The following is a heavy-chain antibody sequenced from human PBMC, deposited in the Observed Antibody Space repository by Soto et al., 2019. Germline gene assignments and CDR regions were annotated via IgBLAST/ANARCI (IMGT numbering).Heavy chain of an antibody. CDR2: ISYDGSNK. J-gene: IGHJ5*02. CDR3: ARDLFSGYSYGYRNWFDP. V-gene: IGHV3-30-3*01. CDR1: GFTFSSYA. D-gene: IGHD5-18*01. Sequence: GGSLRLSCAASGFTFSSYAMHWVRQAPGKGLEWVAVISYDGSNKYYADSEKGRFTISRDNSKNTLYLQMNSLRAEDTAVYYCARDLFSGYSYGYRNWFDPWGQGTLVTVSS.